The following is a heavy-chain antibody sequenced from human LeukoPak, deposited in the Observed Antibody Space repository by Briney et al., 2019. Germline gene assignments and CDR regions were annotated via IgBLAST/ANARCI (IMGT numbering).Heavy chain of an antibody. Sequence: SETLSLTCSVSGDSISSSGYYWDWLRQPPGKGLEWIGSIHHSGNTNYNPSLKSRVTISVDTSKNQFSLKLSSVTAADTAVYYCARGYSSSFYYYMDVWGKGTTVTVSS. CDR1: GDSISSSGYY. CDR3: ARGYSSSFYYYMDV. CDR2: IHHSGNT. J-gene: IGHJ6*03. V-gene: IGHV4-39*07. D-gene: IGHD6-6*01.